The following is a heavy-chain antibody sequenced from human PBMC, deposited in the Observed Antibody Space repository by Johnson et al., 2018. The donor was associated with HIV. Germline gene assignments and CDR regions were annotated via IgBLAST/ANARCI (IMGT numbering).Heavy chain of an antibody. V-gene: IGHV3-20*04. D-gene: IGHD2-15*01. CDR3: ARWGRKDRRDAFDI. Sequence: EQLVVSGGGVERPGGSLRLSCAGSGFTFDDHGMSWVRQVPGKGLEWVSGINWSGGTTGYADSVKGRFTISRDNSKNTLYLQMNSLRAEDTAVYYCARWGRKDRRDAFDIWGQGTMVTVSS. CDR2: INWSGGTT. J-gene: IGHJ3*02. CDR1: GFTFDDHG.